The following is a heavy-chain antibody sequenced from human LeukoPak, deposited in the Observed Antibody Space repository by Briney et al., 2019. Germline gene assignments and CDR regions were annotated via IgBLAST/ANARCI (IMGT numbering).Heavy chain of an antibody. Sequence: GRSLRLSCAASGFTFSSYGMHWVRQAPGKGLEWVAVIWYDGSNKYYADSVKGRFTISRDNSKNTLDLQMNSLRAEDTAVYYCARDRSYDFWSGYSTPDYWGQGTLVTVSS. D-gene: IGHD3-3*01. J-gene: IGHJ4*02. V-gene: IGHV3-33*01. CDR3: ARDRSYDFWSGYSTPDY. CDR2: IWYDGSNK. CDR1: GFTFSSYG.